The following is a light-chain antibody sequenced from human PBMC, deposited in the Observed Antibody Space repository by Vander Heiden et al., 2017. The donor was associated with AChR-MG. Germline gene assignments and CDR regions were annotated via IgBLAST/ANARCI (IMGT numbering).Light chain of an antibody. J-gene: IGKJ5*01. CDR2: AAS. CDR3: QQSYSTPSIT. CDR1: QSISSY. Sequence: VTITCRASQSISSYLDWYQQKPGKAPKLLIYAASSLQSGVPSRFSGSGSGTDFTLTISSLQPEDFATYYCQQSYSTPSITFGQGTRLEIK. V-gene: IGKV1-39*01.